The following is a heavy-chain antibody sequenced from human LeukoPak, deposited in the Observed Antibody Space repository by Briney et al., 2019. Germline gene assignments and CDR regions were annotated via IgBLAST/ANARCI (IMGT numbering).Heavy chain of an antibody. V-gene: IGHV3-53*01. J-gene: IGHJ5*02. Sequence: GGSLRLSCEVSGFSVGNNYMNWVRQAPGKGLEWVSATFTGGSTYYADSVKGRFTISRDTSKNTLHLQMNNLRPEDTAVYYCAREGYHNSRGSQSWYTAAWGQGTLVIVSS. D-gene: IGHD2/OR15-2a*01. CDR2: TFTGGST. CDR3: AREGYHNSRGSQSWYTAA. CDR1: GFSVGNNY.